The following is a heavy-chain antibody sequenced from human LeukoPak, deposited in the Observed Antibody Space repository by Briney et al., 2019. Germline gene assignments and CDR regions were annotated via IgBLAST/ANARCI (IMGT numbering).Heavy chain of an antibody. Sequence: GASVKVSCKASGGTFSSHAISWVRQAPGQGLEWMGRIIPIFGTANYAQKFQGRVTITADKSTSTAYMELSSLRSEDTAVYYCARGQWLVPEYFQHWGQGTLVTVSS. CDR2: IIPIFGTA. J-gene: IGHJ1*01. D-gene: IGHD6-19*01. V-gene: IGHV1-69*06. CDR1: GGTFSSHA. CDR3: ARGQWLVPEYFQH.